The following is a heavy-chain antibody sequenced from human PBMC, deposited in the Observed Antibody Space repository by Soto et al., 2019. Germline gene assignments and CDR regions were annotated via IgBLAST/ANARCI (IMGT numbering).Heavy chain of an antibody. CDR1: GYTFTSYG. Sequence: ASVKVSCKASGYTFTSYGISWVRQAPGQGLEWMGWISAYNGNTNYAQKLQGRVTMTTDTSTSTAYMELRSLRSDDTAVYYCARELARRGLDYFDYWGQGTLVTVSS. V-gene: IGHV1-18*01. CDR3: ARELARRGLDYFDY. D-gene: IGHD3-16*01. CDR2: ISAYNGNT. J-gene: IGHJ4*02.